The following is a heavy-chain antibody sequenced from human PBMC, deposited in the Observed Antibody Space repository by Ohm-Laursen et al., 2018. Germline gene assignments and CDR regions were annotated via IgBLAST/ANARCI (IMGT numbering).Heavy chain of an antibody. CDR3: AKDFQAGGTYYYGSGNYFDY. V-gene: IGHV3-30*18. CDR1: GFSFSNYG. Sequence: SSLRLSCAASGFSFSNYGMYWVRQAPGKGLEWVAVISYDGGNKYYGDSVKGRLTISRGNSKNTLYLQMNSLRAEDTAVYYCAKDFQAGGTYYYGSGNYFDYWGQGTLVTVSS. J-gene: IGHJ4*02. CDR2: ISYDGGNK. D-gene: IGHD3-10*01.